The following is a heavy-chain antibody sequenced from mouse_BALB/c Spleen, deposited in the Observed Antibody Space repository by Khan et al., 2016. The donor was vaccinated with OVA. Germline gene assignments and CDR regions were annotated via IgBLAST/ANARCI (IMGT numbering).Heavy chain of an antibody. CDR3: ARQPYYHYCIMDY. CDR1: GFSLTNYG. CDR2: IWSDGNT. J-gene: IGHJ4*01. D-gene: IGHD2-10*01. V-gene: IGHV2-6-1*01. Sequence: QVQLKQSGPGLVAPSQSLSITCTISGFSLTNYGVHWVRQPPGKGLEWLVVIWSDGNTTYNSALKSRLSISKDNSKSQVFLKMNSLQTDDTAMYYCARQPYYHYCIMDYWGQGTSVTVSS.